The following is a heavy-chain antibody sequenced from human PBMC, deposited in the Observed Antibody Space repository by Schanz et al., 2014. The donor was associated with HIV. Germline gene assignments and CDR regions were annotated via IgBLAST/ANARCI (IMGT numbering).Heavy chain of an antibody. CDR2: ISSTSTYR. J-gene: IGHJ3*02. Sequence: EVQLLESGGGLVQPGGSLRLSCAASGFTFRETVVSWVRQAPGKGLEWIASISSTSTYRFYAASVKGRFTISRDNSKNTMYLQMNSLRAEDTAIYYCAKENPINYYSHGGALDIWGQGTMLTVSS. CDR3: AKENPINYYSHGGALDI. D-gene: IGHD3-10*01. CDR1: GFTFRETV. V-gene: IGHV3-23*01.